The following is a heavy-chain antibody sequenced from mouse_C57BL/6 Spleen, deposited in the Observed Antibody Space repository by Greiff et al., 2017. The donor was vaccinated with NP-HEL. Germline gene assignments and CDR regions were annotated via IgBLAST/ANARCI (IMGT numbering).Heavy chain of an antibody. CDR2: INYDGSST. J-gene: IGHJ1*03. V-gene: IGHV5-16*01. D-gene: IGHD2-4*01. CDR1: GFTFSDYY. CDR3: ARDYDYDGWYFDV. Sequence: EVKLVESEGGLVQPGSSMKLSCTASGFTFSDYYMAWVRQVPEKGLEWVANINYDGSSTYYLDSLKSRFIISRDNAKNFLYLQMSSLKSEDTATYYCARDYDYDGWYFDVWGTGTTVTVSS.